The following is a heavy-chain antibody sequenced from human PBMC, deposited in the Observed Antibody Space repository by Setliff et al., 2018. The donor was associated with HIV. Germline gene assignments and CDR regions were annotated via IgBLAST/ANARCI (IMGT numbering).Heavy chain of an antibody. D-gene: IGHD3-16*02. CDR2: INPSGGST. CDR1: GYTFTSYY. J-gene: IGHJ4*02. V-gene: IGHV1-46*01. Sequence: ASVKVSCKASGYTFTSYYLHWVRQAPGQGLEWMGIINPSGGSTTYAQKFQGRVTMTRDTSASTVYMELSSLRAEDTAVYYCAKDSDYYVWGSYRSSMLPFDYWGQGTLVTVSS. CDR3: AKDSDYYVWGSYRSSMLPFDY.